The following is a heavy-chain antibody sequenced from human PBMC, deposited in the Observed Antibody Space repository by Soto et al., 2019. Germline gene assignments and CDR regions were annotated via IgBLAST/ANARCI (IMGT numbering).Heavy chain of an antibody. J-gene: IGHJ4*02. Sequence: QITLKESGPTLVKPTQTLTLTCTFSGFSLSTSGVGMGWIRQPPGKALEWLALIYWDDDKRYSPSLKSRLTITKDTSKNQVVLTMTNMDPVDTATYYCAHSMPPEVTTCYYFDYWGQGTLVTVSS. CDR1: GFSLSTSGVG. V-gene: IGHV2-5*02. CDR2: IYWDDDK. D-gene: IGHD4-4*01. CDR3: AHSMPPEVTTCYYFDY.